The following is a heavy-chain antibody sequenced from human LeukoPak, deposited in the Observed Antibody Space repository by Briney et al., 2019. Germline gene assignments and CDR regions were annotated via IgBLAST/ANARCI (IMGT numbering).Heavy chain of an antibody. CDR1: GFTVSSNY. CDR3: AKNRMGVYYFDY. CDR2: IYSGGST. V-gene: IGHV3-53*01. J-gene: IGHJ4*02. Sequence: GGSLRLSCAASGFTVSSNYMSWVRQAPGKGLEWVSVIYSGGSTYYADSVKGRFTISRDNSKNTLYLQMNSLRVEDSAPYYCAKNRMGVYYFDYWGQGTLVTVSS. D-gene: IGHD3-16*01.